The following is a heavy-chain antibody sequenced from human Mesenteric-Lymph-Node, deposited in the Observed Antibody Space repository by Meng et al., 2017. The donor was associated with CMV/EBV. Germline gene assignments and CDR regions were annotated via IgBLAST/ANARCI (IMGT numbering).Heavy chain of an antibody. CDR2: IGWDGGST. CDR3: AKDIRGDGFDY. CDR1: GFTFDDYA. J-gene: IGHJ4*02. Sequence: GESLKISCAASGFTFDDYAMHWVRQAPGKGLEWVSLIGWDGGSTYYADSVKGRFTISRDNSKNSLYLQMNSLRTEDTALYYCAKDIRGDGFDYWGQGTLVTVSS. D-gene: IGHD3-16*01. V-gene: IGHV3-43D*03.